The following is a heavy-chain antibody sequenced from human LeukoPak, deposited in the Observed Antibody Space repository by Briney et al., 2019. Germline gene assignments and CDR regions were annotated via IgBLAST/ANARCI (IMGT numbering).Heavy chain of an antibody. V-gene: IGHV3-23*01. CDR2: ISGSGGST. CDR3: AKLATITRYFDY. CDR1: GFTFSSYA. J-gene: IGHJ4*02. Sequence: GGSLRLSCAASGFTFSSYAMSWVRQAPGEGLEWVSAISGSGGSTYYADSVKGRFTISRDNSKNTLYLQMNSLRAEATAVYYCAKLATITRYFDYWGQGTLVTVSS. D-gene: IGHD5-24*01.